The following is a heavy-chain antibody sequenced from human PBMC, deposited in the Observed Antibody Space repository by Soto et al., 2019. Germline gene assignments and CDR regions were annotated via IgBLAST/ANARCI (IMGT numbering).Heavy chain of an antibody. D-gene: IGHD4-17*01. J-gene: IGHJ6*02. V-gene: IGHV3-48*03. CDR3: ASPYGDYDYYYYYGMDV. CDR1: GFTSSSYE. Sequence: GGSLSLSCAASGFTSSSYEINWVRQAQGKGREWVSYISSSGSTIYYADSVKGRFTISRDNAKNSLYLQMNSLRAEDTAVYYCASPYGDYDYYYYYGMDVWGQGTKVTVSS. CDR2: ISSSGSTI.